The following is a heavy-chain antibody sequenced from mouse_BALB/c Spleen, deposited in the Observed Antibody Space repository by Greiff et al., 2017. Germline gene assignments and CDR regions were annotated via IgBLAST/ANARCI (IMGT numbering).Heavy chain of an antibody. V-gene: IGHV5-6-3*01. D-gene: IGHD2-1*01. CDR2: INSNGGST. CDR1: GFTFSSYG. CDR3: ARDRYYGNYEDAMDY. Sequence: EVKLVESGGGLVQPGGSLKLSCAASGFTFSSYGMSWVRQTPDKRLELVATINSNGGSTYYPDSVKGRFTISRDNAKNTLYLQMSSLKSEDTAMYYCARDRYYGNYEDAMDYWGQGTSVTVSS. J-gene: IGHJ4*01.